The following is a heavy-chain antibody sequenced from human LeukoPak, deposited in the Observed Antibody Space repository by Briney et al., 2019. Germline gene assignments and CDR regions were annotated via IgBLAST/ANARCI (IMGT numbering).Heavy chain of an antibody. V-gene: IGHV1-2*02. CDR1: GYTFTGYY. D-gene: IGHD3-9*01. J-gene: IGHJ4*02. CDR2: INPNSGGT. Sequence: ASVTVSCKASGYTFTGYYMHWVRQAPGQGLEWMGWINPNSGGTNYAQKFQGRVTMTRDTSISTAYMELSRLRSDDTAVYYCARDLTGAYYFDYWGQGTLVTVSS. CDR3: ARDLTGAYYFDY.